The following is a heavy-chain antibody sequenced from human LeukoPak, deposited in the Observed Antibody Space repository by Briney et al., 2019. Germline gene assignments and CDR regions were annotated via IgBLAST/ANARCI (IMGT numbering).Heavy chain of an antibody. CDR3: ARALEWSPWAPVLYYFDY. J-gene: IGHJ4*02. CDR1: GGSISSGGYY. Sequence: SQTLSLTCTVSGGSISSGGYYWSWIRQPPGKGLEWIGYIYHSGSTYYNPSLKSRVTISVDRSKNQFSLKLSSVTAADTAVYYCARALEWSPWAPVLYYFDYWGQGTLVTVSS. D-gene: IGHD3-3*01. V-gene: IGHV4-30-2*01. CDR2: IYHSGST.